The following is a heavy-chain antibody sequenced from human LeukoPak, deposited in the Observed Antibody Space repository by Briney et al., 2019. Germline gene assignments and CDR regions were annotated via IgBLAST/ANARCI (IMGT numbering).Heavy chain of an antibody. D-gene: IGHD6-19*01. J-gene: IGHJ4*02. CDR2: LSFSGLTT. Sequence: GGSLRLSCAASGFTFSSYVMSWVRQAPGKGLEWVSALSFSGLTTYYADSVRGRFTISRDNSKSTLYLQMNSLRAEDTALYYCARPTSGWYAGGFDYWGQGILVTVSS. CDR1: GFTFSSYV. CDR3: ARPTSGWYAGGFDY. V-gene: IGHV3-23*01.